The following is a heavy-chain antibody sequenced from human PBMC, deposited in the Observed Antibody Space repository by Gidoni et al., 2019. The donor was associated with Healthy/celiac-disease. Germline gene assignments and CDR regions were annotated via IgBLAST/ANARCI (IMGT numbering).Heavy chain of an antibody. Sequence: DVQLVESGGGLVQPGRSLSLSCSASGFTFDDYAMHWVRQAPGKGLEWVSGISWNSGSIGYADSVKGRFTISRDNAKNSLYLQMNSLRAEDTALYYCAKDIYGDYARVAFDIWGQGTMVTVSS. CDR2: ISWNSGSI. CDR1: GFTFDDYA. J-gene: IGHJ3*02. V-gene: IGHV3-9*01. D-gene: IGHD4-17*01. CDR3: AKDIYGDYARVAFDI.